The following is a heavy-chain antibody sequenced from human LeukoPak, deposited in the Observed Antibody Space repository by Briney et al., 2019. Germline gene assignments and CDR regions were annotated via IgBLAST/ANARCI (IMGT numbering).Heavy chain of an antibody. V-gene: IGHV3-53*01. CDR1: GFTVSKNY. CDR2: IYNDGNT. Sequence: GDSLRLSRAASGFTVSKNYMSWVRQAPGKGLEWVSVIYNDGNTYYADSVKGRITISRDNSKNTVYLQMNSLRAEDTAVYYCARDPSGADITKDAFDIWGQGTMVTVSS. D-gene: IGHD2-15*01. J-gene: IGHJ3*02. CDR3: ARDPSGADITKDAFDI.